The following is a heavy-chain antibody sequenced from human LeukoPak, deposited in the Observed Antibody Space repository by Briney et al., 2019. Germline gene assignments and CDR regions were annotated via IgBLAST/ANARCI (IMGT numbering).Heavy chain of an antibody. Sequence: GASVKVSCKASGGTFSSYAISWVRQAPGQGLEWMGGLIPIFGTANYAQKFQGRVTITTDESTSTAYMELSSLRSEDTAVYYCARGPNIVVVPAASPYYFDYWGQGTLVTVSS. CDR1: GGTFSSYA. J-gene: IGHJ4*02. CDR2: LIPIFGTA. CDR3: ARGPNIVVVPAASPYYFDY. V-gene: IGHV1-69*05. D-gene: IGHD2-2*01.